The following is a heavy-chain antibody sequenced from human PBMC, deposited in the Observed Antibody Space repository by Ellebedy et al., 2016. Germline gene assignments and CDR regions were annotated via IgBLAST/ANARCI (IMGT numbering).Heavy chain of an antibody. CDR2: IYYSGST. J-gene: IGHJ4*02. CDR1: GDSISSYY. Sequence: SETLSLTCTVSGDSISSYYWGWIRQPPGKGLEWIGSIYYSGSTYYNPSLKSRVTISVDTSKNQFSLKLSSVTAADTAVYYCARPYSSGWYYWGQGTLVTVSS. CDR3: ARPYSSGWYY. D-gene: IGHD6-19*01. V-gene: IGHV4-39*01.